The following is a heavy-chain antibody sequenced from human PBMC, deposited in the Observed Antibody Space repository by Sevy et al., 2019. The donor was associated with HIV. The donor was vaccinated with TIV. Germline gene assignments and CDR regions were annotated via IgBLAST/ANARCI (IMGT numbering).Heavy chain of an antibody. D-gene: IGHD3-9*01. CDR2: LNPNRGGT. V-gene: IGHV1-2*06. CDR1: GYTFTGYH. Sequence: ASVKVSYKASGYTFTGYHMHWVRQAPGQGLEWMGRLNPNRGGTNYAQKFQGRVTMTRDTSISTAYMELSRLRSDDAAVYYCARLNYDILTGYSSNDYWVQGTLVTVSS. J-gene: IGHJ4*02. CDR3: ARLNYDILTGYSSNDY.